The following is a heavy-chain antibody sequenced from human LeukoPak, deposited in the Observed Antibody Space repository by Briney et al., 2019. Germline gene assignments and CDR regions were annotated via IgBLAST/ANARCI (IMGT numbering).Heavy chain of an antibody. CDR3: ARDWRVDDAFDI. CDR2: IQYDGGEK. CDR1: GFTVSSNY. J-gene: IGHJ3*02. Sequence: GGSLRLSCAASGFTVSSNYMSWVRQAPGKGLEWVAVIQYDGGEKYYADSVKGRFTISRDNSKNTLDLQMNSLRAEDTAVYYCARDWRVDDAFDIWGRGTMVTVSS. D-gene: IGHD5/OR15-5a*01. V-gene: IGHV3-33*08.